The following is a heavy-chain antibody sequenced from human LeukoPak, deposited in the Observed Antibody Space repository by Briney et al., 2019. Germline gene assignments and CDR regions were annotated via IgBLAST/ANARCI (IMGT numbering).Heavy chain of an antibody. CDR1: GYTFTHQW. CDR3: ARHSDVIGAI. CDR2: IDPRDSDT. Sequence: GESLRISCKASGYTFTHQWIGWVRQMSGSGLEWMGIIDPRDSDTIYSPSFQGHVTISADTSINTAYLEWSSLEASDTAIYYCARHSDVIGAIWGQGTLVTVSS. V-gene: IGHV5-51*01. D-gene: IGHD3-10*01. J-gene: IGHJ4*02.